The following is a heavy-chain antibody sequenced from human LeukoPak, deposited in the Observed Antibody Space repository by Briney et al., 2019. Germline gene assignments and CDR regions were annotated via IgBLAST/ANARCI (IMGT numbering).Heavy chain of an antibody. CDR3: ARDRSNNDY. CDR1: GGSISSYY. CDR2: IYYSGST. V-gene: IGHV4-59*01. J-gene: IGHJ4*02. Sequence: SETLSLTCTVSGGSISSYYWSWIRQPPGKGLEWIGYIYYSGSTNYNPSLKSRVTISVDTSKNQFSLKLSSVTAADTAMYYCARDRSNNDYWGQGTLVTVSS. D-gene: IGHD4-11*01.